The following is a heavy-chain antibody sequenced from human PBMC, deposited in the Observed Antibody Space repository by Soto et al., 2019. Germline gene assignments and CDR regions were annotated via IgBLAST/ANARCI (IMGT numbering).Heavy chain of an antibody. D-gene: IGHD3-22*01. V-gene: IGHV3-21*01. J-gene: IGHJ4*02. Sequence: EVQVVESGGGLVKPGGSLRLSCAASGFTFSSYSMNWVRQAPGKGLEGVSSVSSTGTFIYYADSVKGRFTISRDNAKNSLFLQMNSLRAEETAVYDCARGMGRDTGCYYSYWGQGNLVTVSS. CDR1: GFTFSSYS. CDR2: VSSTGTFI. CDR3: ARGMGRDTGCYYSY.